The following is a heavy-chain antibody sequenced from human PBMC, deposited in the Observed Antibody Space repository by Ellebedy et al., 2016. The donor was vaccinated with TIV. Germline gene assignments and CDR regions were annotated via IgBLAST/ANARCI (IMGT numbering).Heavy chain of an antibody. CDR1: GGTFSSYA. CDR2: IIPILGIA. D-gene: IGHD5-24*01. J-gene: IGHJ4*02. Sequence: AASVKVSCKASGGTFSSYAISWVRQAPGQGLEWMGRIIPILGIANYAQKFQGRVTITADKSTSTAYMELSSLRSEDTAVYYCASSGSKMATIPRDYWGQGTLVTVSS. CDR3: ASSGSKMATIPRDY. V-gene: IGHV1-69*04.